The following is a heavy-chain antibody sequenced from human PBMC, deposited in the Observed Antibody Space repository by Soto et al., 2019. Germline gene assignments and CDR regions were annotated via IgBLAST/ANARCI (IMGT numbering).Heavy chain of an antibody. CDR1: DGSISSYY. J-gene: IGHJ5*02. D-gene: IGHD3-3*01. Sequence: SETLSLTCTVSDGSISSYYWSWIRQPPGKGLEWIGYIYYSGSTNYNPSLKSRVTISVDTSKNQFSLKLSSVTAADTAVYYCAREQMITIFGVVTNWFDPWGQGTLVTVSS. CDR3: AREQMITIFGVVTNWFDP. CDR2: IYYSGST. V-gene: IGHV4-59*08.